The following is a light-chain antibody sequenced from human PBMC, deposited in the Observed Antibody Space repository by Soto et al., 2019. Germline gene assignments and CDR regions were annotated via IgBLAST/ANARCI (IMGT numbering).Light chain of an antibody. J-gene: IGKJ2*02. CDR1: QSISSW. CDR2: DAS. Sequence: DIQMTQSPSTLSASVGDRVTITCRASQSISSWLAWYQQKPGKAPKLLIYDASSLECGVPSRFSGSGSGTEFTLTISSLQPDDFATYYCQQYNCYSCTFGQGTKVEIK. V-gene: IGKV1-5*01. CDR3: QQYNCYSCT.